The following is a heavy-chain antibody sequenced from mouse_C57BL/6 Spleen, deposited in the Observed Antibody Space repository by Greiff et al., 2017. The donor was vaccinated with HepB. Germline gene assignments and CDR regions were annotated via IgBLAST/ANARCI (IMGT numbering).Heavy chain of an antibody. Sequence: VQLQQSGAELVKPGASVKISCKASGYAFSSYWMNWVKQRPGKGLEGIGQIYPGDGDTNYNGKFKGKATLTADKSSSTAYMQLSSLTSEDSAVYFCARRGDQLGPDYWGQGTTLTVSS. CDR2: IYPGDGDT. CDR3: ARRGDQLGPDY. J-gene: IGHJ2*01. V-gene: IGHV1-80*01. CDR1: GYAFSSYW. D-gene: IGHD4-1*02.